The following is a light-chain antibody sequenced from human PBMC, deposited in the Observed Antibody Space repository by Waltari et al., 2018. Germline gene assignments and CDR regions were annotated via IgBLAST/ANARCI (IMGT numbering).Light chain of an antibody. CDR3: MQGTHWPYT. J-gene: IGKJ2*01. V-gene: IGKV2-28*01. Sequence: DVVVTQSPLSLPVTPGEPASISCRSSQNLLHTNGYNYLDWYLQKPGQPPQLLIFLGSNRASGVPDRFSGSGSGTDFTLKISRVEAEDVGVYYCMQGTHWPYTFGQGTKLETK. CDR1: QNLLHTNGYNY. CDR2: LGS.